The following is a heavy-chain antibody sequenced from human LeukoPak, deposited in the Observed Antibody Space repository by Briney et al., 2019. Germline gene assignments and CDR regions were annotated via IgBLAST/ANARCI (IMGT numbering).Heavy chain of an antibody. CDR2: IHRSGTT. D-gene: IGHD5-24*01. CDR1: GGSFSAYY. J-gene: IGHJ4*02. Sequence: SETLSLTCVVYGGSFSAYYWTWIRQPPGKGLEWIGEIHRSGTTNYNPSLNSRLTISQDTSKNQFSLKLSSVTAADTAVYYCARFYNLFSAFDYWGQGILVTVSS. CDR3: ARFYNLFSAFDY. V-gene: IGHV4-34*01.